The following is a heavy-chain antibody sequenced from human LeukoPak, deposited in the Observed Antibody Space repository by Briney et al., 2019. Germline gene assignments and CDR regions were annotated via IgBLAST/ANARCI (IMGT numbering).Heavy chain of an antibody. CDR3: AREASGGPDY. D-gene: IGHD3-3*01. Sequence: KPGRSLRLSCAASGFTFSSYSMNWVRQAPGKGLEWVSSISSSSSYIYYADSVKGRFTISRDNAKNSLYLQMNSLRAEDTAVYYCAREASGGPDYWGQGTLVTVSS. CDR2: ISSSSSYI. CDR1: GFTFSSYS. J-gene: IGHJ4*02. V-gene: IGHV3-21*01.